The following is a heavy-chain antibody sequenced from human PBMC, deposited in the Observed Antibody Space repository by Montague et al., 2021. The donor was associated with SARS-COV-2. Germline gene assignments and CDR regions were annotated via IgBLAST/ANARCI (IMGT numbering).Heavy chain of an antibody. CDR1: GGSISSTSFF. V-gene: IGHV4-39*01. J-gene: IGHJ4*02. Sequence: ETLSLTCSVSGGSISSTSFFWAWIRQPAGKGLEWVGSIYSSGXXXYXXPLKIRVTISGDTSRNQLYVRLSSVTAADTAVYYCARSTSGWFIYWGQGTLVTVSS. CDR3: ARSTSGWFIY. D-gene: IGHD6-19*01. CDR2: IYSSGXX.